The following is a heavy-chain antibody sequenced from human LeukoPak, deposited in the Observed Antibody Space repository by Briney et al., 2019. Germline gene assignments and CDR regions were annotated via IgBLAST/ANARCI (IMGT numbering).Heavy chain of an antibody. D-gene: IGHD4-17*01. J-gene: IGHJ4*02. Sequence: SETLSLTCTVSGGSISSYYWSWIRQPPGKGLEWIGYIYYSGSTTYNPSLKSRVTISVDTSKNQFSLRLSSVTAADTAIYYCATVKSVDYEFDYWGQGTLVTVSS. CDR1: GGSISSYY. CDR2: IYYSGST. V-gene: IGHV4-59*01. CDR3: ATVKSVDYEFDY.